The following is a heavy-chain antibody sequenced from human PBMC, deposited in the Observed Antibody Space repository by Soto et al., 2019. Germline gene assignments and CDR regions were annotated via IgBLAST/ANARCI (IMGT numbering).Heavy chain of an antibody. CDR1: GFTFSDEN. J-gene: IGHJ6*02. D-gene: IGHD2-2*01. V-gene: IGHV3-21*06. CDR2: ISGGGSYI. Sequence: LRLSCSASGFTFSDENMSWVRQVPGKGLEWVSGISGGGSYIFYADSVQGRFSISRDNPKNSLFMEMNSMRVEDTAVYYCARDSDCHSTSCFFPPHVWGQGTTVTVS. CDR3: ARDSDCHSTSCFFPPHV.